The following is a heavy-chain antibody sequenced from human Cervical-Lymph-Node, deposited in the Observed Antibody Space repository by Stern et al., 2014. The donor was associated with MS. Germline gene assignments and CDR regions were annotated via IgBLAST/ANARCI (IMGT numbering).Heavy chain of an antibody. J-gene: IGHJ6*02. V-gene: IGHV1-2*02. Sequence: QVQLVQSGAEVKKPGASVKVSCKASGYSFSSYYIHWVRQAPGQGLDWMGWIHPQNGDSKYAQKFQGRVTMTRYTSISTTYMEVNRLRSDDTAVYYCARESEGFFYYYYGLDVWGQGTTVTVSS. CDR1: GYSFSSYY. D-gene: IGHD3-3*01. CDR2: IHPQNGDS. CDR3: ARESEGFFYYYYGLDV.